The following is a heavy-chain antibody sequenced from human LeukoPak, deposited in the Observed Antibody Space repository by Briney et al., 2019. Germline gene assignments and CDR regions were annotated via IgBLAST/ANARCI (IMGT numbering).Heavy chain of an antibody. CDR3: VKNYYDSSGRTPGAFDI. D-gene: IGHD3-22*01. Sequence: PGGSLRLSCSVSGFTFSSYAMHWVRQAPGKGLEYVSAISSNGGSTHYADSVKGRFTISRDNSRNTLYLQMSSLRAEDTAVYYCVKNYYDSSGRTPGAFDIWGQGTMVTVSS. CDR2: ISSNGGST. V-gene: IGHV3-64D*09. CDR1: GFTFSSYA. J-gene: IGHJ3*02.